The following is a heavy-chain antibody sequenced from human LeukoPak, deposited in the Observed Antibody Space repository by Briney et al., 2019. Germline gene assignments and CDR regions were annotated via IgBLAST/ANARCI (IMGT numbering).Heavy chain of an antibody. CDR2: ISWNSGSI. J-gene: IGHJ4*02. V-gene: IGHV3-9*01. D-gene: IGHD4-23*01. CDR3: AKESYGGGFDY. CDR1: GFTFDDYT. Sequence: GGSLRLSCAASGFTFDDYTMHWVRQAPGKGLEWVSGISWNSGSIGYADSVKGRFTISRDNAKNSLYLQMNSLRAEDTALYYCAKESYGGGFDYWGQGTLVTVSS.